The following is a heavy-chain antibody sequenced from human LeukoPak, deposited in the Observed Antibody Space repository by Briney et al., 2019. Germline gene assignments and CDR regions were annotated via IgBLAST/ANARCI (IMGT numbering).Heavy chain of an antibody. D-gene: IGHD6-13*01. J-gene: IGHJ4*02. CDR1: GGSISSSSYY. V-gene: IGHV4-39*02. CDR2: IYYSGST. CDR3: ARGIAAVGVDY. Sequence: SETLSLTCTVSGGSISSSSYYWGWIRQPPGKGLGWIGSIYYSGSTYYNPSLKSRVTIYVVTSKNHFSLKLSSVTAADTAVYYCARGIAAVGVDYWGQGTLVTVSS.